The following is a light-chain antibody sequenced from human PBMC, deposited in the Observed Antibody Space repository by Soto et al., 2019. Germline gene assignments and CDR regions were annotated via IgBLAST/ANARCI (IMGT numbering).Light chain of an antibody. CDR3: QAWGSSSAV. J-gene: IGLJ2*01. Sequence: SYELTQPPSMSVSPGQTASITCAGDRLADKFVSWYQQKPGQSPLLVSYQDTKRPSGIPERFSGSKSGDTATLTIRATQTKDGADNYCQAWGSSSAVFGGGTKLTVL. CDR2: QDT. CDR1: RLADKF. V-gene: IGLV3-1*01.